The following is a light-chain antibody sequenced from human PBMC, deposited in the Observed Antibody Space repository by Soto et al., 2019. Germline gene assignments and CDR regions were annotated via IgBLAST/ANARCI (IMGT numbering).Light chain of an antibody. Sequence: QSALTQPPSASGSPGQSVSISCTGTRCDVGGYNYVAWYQQHPGKAPKLMIYEVTKRPSGVPDRFSGYKSGNTAFLTVSGLQHGDEADYYCSSYVGSDAFVFGTGTKVTVL. CDR3: SSYVGSDAFV. V-gene: IGLV2-8*01. CDR1: RCDVGGYNY. CDR2: EVT. J-gene: IGLJ1*01.